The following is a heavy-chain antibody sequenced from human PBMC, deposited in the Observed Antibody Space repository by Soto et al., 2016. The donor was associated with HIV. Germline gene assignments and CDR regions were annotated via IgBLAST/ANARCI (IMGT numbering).Heavy chain of an antibody. J-gene: IGHJ2*01. CDR2: ISSSSSTK. CDR1: EFTFSGYN. CDR3: ARRSNTVNPVYWYFDL. Sequence: EVQLVESGGGLVQPGGSLRLSCAASEFTFSGYNMNWVRQAPGEGLEWVSYISSSSSTKYYADSVKGRFTISRDNAKNSLYLQMNSLRAEDTALYYCARRSNTVNPVYWYFDLWGRGHPGNCLL. V-gene: IGHV3-48*01. D-gene: IGHD4-17*01.